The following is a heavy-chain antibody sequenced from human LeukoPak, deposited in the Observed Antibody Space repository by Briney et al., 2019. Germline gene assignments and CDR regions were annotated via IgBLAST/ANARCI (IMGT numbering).Heavy chain of an antibody. J-gene: IGHJ4*02. CDR2: IYYSGST. CDR1: GGSISSHY. V-gene: IGHV4-59*11. Sequence: SETLSLTCTVSGGSISSHYWSWIRQPPGKGLEWIGYIYYSGSTNYNPSLKSRVTISVDTSKNQFSLKLSSVTAADTAVYYCGGGDDYDSSGYFDYWGQGTLVTVSS. CDR3: GGGDDYDSSGYFDY. D-gene: IGHD3-22*01.